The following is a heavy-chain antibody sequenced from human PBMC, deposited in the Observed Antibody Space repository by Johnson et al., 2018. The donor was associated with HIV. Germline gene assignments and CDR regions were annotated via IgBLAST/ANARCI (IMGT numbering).Heavy chain of an antibody. V-gene: IGHV3-15*01. CDR2: IKSKTDGGTT. Sequence: VESGGGVVQPGGSLRLSCAASGFTFSSYAMHWVRQAPGKGLEWVGRIKSKTDGGTTDYAAPVKGRFTISRDDSKNTLYLQMNSLKTEDTAVYYCTLGVGTLMDDAFDIWGQGTMVTVSS. D-gene: IGHD7-27*01. CDR3: TLGVGTLMDDAFDI. J-gene: IGHJ3*02. CDR1: GFTFSSYA.